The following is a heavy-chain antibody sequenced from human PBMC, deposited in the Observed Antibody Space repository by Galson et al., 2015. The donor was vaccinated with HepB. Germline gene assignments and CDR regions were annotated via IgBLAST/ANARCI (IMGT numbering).Heavy chain of an antibody. Sequence: SVKVSCKASGYTFTSYGISWVRQAPGQGLEWMGWISAYNGNTNYAQKLQGRVTMTTDTSTSTAYMELRSLRSDDTAVYYCARDTYGSGSFTYYYYYGMDVWGQGTTVTVSS. CDR2: ISAYNGNT. D-gene: IGHD3-10*01. CDR3: ARDTYGSGSFTYYYYYGMDV. CDR1: GYTFTSYG. V-gene: IGHV1-18*01. J-gene: IGHJ6*02.